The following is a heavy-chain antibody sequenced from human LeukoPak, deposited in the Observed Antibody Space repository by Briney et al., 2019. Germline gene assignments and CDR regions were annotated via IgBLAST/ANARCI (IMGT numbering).Heavy chain of an antibody. J-gene: IGHJ4*02. Sequence: SETLSLTCAVSGGSISSSSYYWGWIRQPPGKGLEWIGSIYYSGSTYYNPSLKSRVTISVDTSKNQFSLKLSSVTAADTAVYYCAREHYTSGWYIRDWGQGTLVTVSS. CDR1: GGSISSSSYY. D-gene: IGHD6-19*01. CDR2: IYYSGST. V-gene: IGHV4-39*02. CDR3: AREHYTSGWYIRD.